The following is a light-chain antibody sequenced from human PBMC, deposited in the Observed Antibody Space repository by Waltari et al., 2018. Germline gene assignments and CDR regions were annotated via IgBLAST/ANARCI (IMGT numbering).Light chain of an antibody. CDR1: QTISIY. CDR3: QQYHSYSPYT. Sequence: DIQMTQSPSTLSASVGDRVTITCRASQTISIYLAWYRQKPGKAPNLLIYKASTLESGVPSRFSGSGSGTEFTLTISSLQPDDFATYYCQQYHSYSPYTFGQGTKLDIK. V-gene: IGKV1-5*03. CDR2: KAS. J-gene: IGKJ2*01.